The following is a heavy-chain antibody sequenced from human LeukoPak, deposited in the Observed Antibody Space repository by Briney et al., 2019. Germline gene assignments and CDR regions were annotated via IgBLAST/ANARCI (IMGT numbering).Heavy chain of an antibody. CDR1: GYIFTSNY. CDR3: ARDQEGFDY. Sequence: GASVKVSCKASGYIFTSNYIHWVRQAPGQGLEWMGMIYPRDGSTSYAQRFQDRVTVTRDTSTSTVHMELSGLRSEDTAVYYCARDQEGFDYWGQGTQVTASS. J-gene: IGHJ4*02. V-gene: IGHV1-46*01. CDR2: IYPRDGST.